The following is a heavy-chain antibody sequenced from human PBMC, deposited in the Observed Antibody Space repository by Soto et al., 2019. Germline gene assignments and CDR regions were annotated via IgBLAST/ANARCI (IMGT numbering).Heavy chain of an antibody. J-gene: IGHJ4*02. CDR1: GGSFSGYS. D-gene: IGHD3-10*01. CDR2: INHSGST. V-gene: IGHV4-34*01. Sequence: QVQLQQWGAGLLKPSETLSLTCAVYGGSFSGYSWTWIRQPPGTGLEWIGEINHSGSTNYNPSLKSRVNISVYTSKSQFSLKLTSVTAADSAVYYCARDKITGLCDYWGEGTLVTVSS. CDR3: ARDKITGLCDY.